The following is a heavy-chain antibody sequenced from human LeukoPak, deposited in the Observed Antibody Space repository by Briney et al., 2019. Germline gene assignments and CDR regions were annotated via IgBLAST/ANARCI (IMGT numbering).Heavy chain of an antibody. D-gene: IGHD4-17*01. Sequence: SETLSLTCAVYGGSFSGYYWSWIRQPPGKGLEWIGEINHSGSTNYNPSLKSRVTISVDTSKNQFSLKLNSVTAADTAVYYCARGLQDRDYGDYAPGSDWGQGTLVTVSS. V-gene: IGHV4-34*01. J-gene: IGHJ4*02. CDR2: INHSGST. CDR3: ARGLQDRDYGDYAPGSD. CDR1: GGSFSGYY.